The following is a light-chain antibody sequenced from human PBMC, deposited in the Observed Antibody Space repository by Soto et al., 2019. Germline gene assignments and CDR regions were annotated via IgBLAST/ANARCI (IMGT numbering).Light chain of an antibody. J-gene: IGLJ1*01. CDR3: SSYTSSSTLV. Sequence: QSALTQPASVSGSPGQSITISCTGTSSDVGGYNYVSWYQQHKGQAPKLMIYEVSNRPSGVSNRFSGAKSGNTASLTISWLQAEDEADYYCSSYTSSSTLVFGTGTKVTVL. CDR1: SSDVGGYNY. V-gene: IGLV2-14*01. CDR2: EVS.